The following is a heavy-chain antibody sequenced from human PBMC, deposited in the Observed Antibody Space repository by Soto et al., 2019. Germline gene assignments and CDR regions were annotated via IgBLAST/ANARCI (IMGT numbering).Heavy chain of an antibody. Sequence: HPGGSLRLSCAASGFTFSSYAMSWVRQAPGKGLEWVSAISGSGGSTYYADSVKGRFTISRDNSKNTLYLQMNSLRAEDTAVYYCAKESHDYIWGSYGHWGQGTLVTVS. V-gene: IGHV3-23*01. J-gene: IGHJ4*02. CDR1: GFTFSSYA. D-gene: IGHD3-16*01. CDR3: AKESHDYIWGSYGH. CDR2: ISGSGGST.